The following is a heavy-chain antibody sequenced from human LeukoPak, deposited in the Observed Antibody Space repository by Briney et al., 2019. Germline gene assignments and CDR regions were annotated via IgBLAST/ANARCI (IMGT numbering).Heavy chain of an antibody. Sequence: KASETLSLTCTVSGGSISSSSYYWGWIRQPPGKGLEWIGSIYYSGSTYYNPSLKSRVTISVDTSKNQFSLKLSSVTAADTAVYYCARHGMVGATLDAFDIWGQGTMVTVSS. D-gene: IGHD1-26*01. V-gene: IGHV4-39*01. CDR1: GGSISSSSYY. J-gene: IGHJ3*02. CDR3: ARHGMVGATLDAFDI. CDR2: IYYSGST.